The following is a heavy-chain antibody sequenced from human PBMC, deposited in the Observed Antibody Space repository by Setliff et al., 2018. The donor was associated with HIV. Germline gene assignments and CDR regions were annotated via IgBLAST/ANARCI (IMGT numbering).Heavy chain of an antibody. CDR2: ISSSGSTI. J-gene: IGHJ6*03. CDR1: GFIFSSYA. CDR3: ARDRLGSGSSMDV. Sequence: LRLSCAASGFIFSSYAMNWVRQAPGKGLEWVSYISSSGSTIYYADAVKGRFTISRDNAKNSLYLQMNSLRAEDTAVYYCARDRLGSGSSMDVWGKGTTVTVSS. D-gene: IGHD3-10*01. V-gene: IGHV3-48*04.